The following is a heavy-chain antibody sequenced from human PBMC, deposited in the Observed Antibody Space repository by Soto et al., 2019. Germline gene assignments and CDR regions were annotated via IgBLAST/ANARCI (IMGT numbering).Heavy chain of an antibody. J-gene: IGHJ4*02. CDR1: GYSISRGYY. D-gene: IGHD5-18*01. V-gene: IGHV4-38-2*01. Sequence: SETLSLTCAVSGYSISRGYYWGWIRQPPGKGLEWIASIYHSGSSYYNPSLKSRVTISVDTSKNHFSLKLGSVSAADTAVYYCASESYGRTFDFWGQGALVTVSS. CDR3: ASESYGRTFDF. CDR2: IYHSGSS.